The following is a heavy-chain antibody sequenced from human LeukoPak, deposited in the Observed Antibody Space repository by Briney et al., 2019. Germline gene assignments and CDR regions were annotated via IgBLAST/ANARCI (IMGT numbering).Heavy chain of an antibody. J-gene: IGHJ4*02. V-gene: IGHV3-7*01. CDR1: GFTFSSYW. CDR3: ARGREQQDFDY. CDR2: IKQDGSEK. Sequence: PGGSLRLSCAASGFTFSSYWISWVRQAPGKGLEWVANIKQDGSEKYYVDSVKGRFTISRDNAKNSLYLQMNSLRAEDTAVYYCARGREQQDFDYWGQGTLVTVSS. D-gene: IGHD6-13*01.